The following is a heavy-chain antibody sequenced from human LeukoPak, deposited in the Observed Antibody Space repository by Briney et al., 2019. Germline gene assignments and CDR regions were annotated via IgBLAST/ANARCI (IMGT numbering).Heavy chain of an antibody. CDR2: ISYDGSNK. V-gene: IGHV3-30*03. J-gene: IGHJ4*02. CDR1: GFTFSSYG. CDR3: ARDRCSSTSCYYVFDY. Sequence: GGSLRLSCAASGFTFSSYGMHWVRQAPGKGLEWVAVISYDGSNKYYADSVKVRFTISRDNSKNTLYLQMNSLRAEDTAVYYCARDRCSSTSCYYVFDYWGQGTLVTVSS. D-gene: IGHD2-2*01.